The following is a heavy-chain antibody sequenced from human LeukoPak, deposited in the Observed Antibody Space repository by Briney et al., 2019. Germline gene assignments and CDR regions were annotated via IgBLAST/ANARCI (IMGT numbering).Heavy chain of an antibody. Sequence: GGSLRLSCAASGFTFSSYWMRWVRQAPGKGLEWVANIKQDGSEEYYVDSVKGRFTISRDNARNSLYLQMNSLRAEDTAVYYCARAPVGAITIDYWGQGTLVTVSS. D-gene: IGHD1-26*01. V-gene: IGHV3-7*01. J-gene: IGHJ4*02. CDR3: ARAPVGAITIDY. CDR1: GFTFSSYW. CDR2: IKQDGSEE.